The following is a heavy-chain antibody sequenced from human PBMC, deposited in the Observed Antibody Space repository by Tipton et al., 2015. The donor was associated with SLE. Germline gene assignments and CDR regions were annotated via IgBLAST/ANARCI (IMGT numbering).Heavy chain of an antibody. V-gene: IGHV3-66*02. J-gene: IGHJ6*02. CDR3: SSLGGLRDYYYYGMDV. Sequence: VQLVQSGGGLVQPGGSLRLSCAASGFTVSSNYMSWVRQAPGKGLEWVSVIYSGGSTYYADSVKGRFTISRDNSKNTLYLQMNSLRAEDTAVYYCSSLGGLRDYYYYGMDVWGQGTTVTVSS. CDR2: IYSGGST. CDR1: GFTVSSNY. D-gene: IGHD5-12*01.